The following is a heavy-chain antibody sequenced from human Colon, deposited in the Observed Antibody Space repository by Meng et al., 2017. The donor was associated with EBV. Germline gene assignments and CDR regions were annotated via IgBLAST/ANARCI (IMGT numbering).Heavy chain of an antibody. CDR2: IYHIGST. D-gene: IGHD7-27*01. Sequence: QLPASRSGLVTPSQTPSLTCVVSSDSVTNGGYSWGWLRQPPGKGREWIGYIYHIGSTKYNPSLKSRVTISVDTSKNQFSLKLSSVTAADTAVYYCARDTSTWGNKGLDHWGQGILVTVSS. CDR3: ARDTSTWGNKGLDH. CDR1: SDSVTNGGYS. V-gene: IGHV4-30-2*01. J-gene: IGHJ4*02.